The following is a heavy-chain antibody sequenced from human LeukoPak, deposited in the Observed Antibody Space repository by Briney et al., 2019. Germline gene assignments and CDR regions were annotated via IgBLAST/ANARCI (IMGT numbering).Heavy chain of an antibody. J-gene: IGHJ6*02. Sequence: GGSLRLSCAASGFTFSSYGMHWVRQAPGKGLEWVAVISYDGSNKYYADSVKGRFTISRDNSKNTLYLQMNSLRAEDTAVYYCAKDSKYYYYGMDVWGQGTTVTVSS. V-gene: IGHV3-30*18. D-gene: IGHD2/OR15-2a*01. CDR2: ISYDGSNK. CDR1: GFTFSSYG. CDR3: AKDSKYYYYGMDV.